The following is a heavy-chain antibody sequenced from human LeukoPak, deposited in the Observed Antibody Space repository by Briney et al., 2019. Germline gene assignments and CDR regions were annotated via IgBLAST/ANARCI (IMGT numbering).Heavy chain of an antibody. Sequence: SETLSLTCTVSGYSISSGYYWGWIRQPPGKGLEWIGSIYHSGSTYYNPSLKGRVTISVDTSKNQFSLKLSSVTAADTAVYYCARDPSLAVAGTYWGQGTLVTVSS. V-gene: IGHV4-38-2*02. J-gene: IGHJ4*02. D-gene: IGHD6-19*01. CDR3: ARDPSLAVAGTY. CDR2: IYHSGST. CDR1: GYSISSGYY.